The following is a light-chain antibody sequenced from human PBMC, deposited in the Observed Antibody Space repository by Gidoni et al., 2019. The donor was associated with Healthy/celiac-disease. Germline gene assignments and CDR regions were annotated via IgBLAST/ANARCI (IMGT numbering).Light chain of an antibody. CDR3: QQSYSTVLT. V-gene: IGKV1-39*01. CDR2: AAS. J-gene: IGKJ4*01. Sequence: ESQMTQSPSSLSASVGDRVTITCRASQSISSYLNWYKQKPGKAPKLLIYAASSLQSGVPSRFSGSGSGTDFTLTISSLQPEDFATYYCQQSYSTVLTFXGXTKVEIK. CDR1: QSISSY.